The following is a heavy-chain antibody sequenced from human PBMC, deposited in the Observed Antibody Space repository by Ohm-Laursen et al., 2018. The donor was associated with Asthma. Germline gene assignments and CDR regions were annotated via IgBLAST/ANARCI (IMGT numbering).Heavy chain of an antibody. J-gene: IGHJ5*02. CDR3: ARVDSGYINWFDP. CDR2: IYSGGST. D-gene: IGHD3-22*01. V-gene: IGHV3-53*01. Sequence: SLRLSCAASGFTVSSNYMSWVRQAPGKGLEWVSVIYSGGSTYYADSVKGRFTISRDNSKNTLYLQMNSLRAEDTAVYYCARVDSGYINWFDPWGQGTLVTVSS. CDR1: GFTVSSNY.